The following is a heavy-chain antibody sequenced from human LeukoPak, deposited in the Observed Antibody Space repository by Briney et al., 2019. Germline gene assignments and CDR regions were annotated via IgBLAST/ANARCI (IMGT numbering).Heavy chain of an antibody. CDR2: IKQDGGET. J-gene: IGHJ3*02. CDR3: ASSVFSFSGSQWDPFDI. V-gene: IGHV3-7*03. D-gene: IGHD6-19*01. Sequence: GGSLGLSCAASGFIFTTYWMTWVRQAPGKGLEWVANIKQDGGETYYVDSVKGRFTIFRDNTKNSLYLQKINLRPEDTAMYYCASSVFSFSGSQWDPFDIWGQGTMVTVSS. CDR1: GFIFTTYW.